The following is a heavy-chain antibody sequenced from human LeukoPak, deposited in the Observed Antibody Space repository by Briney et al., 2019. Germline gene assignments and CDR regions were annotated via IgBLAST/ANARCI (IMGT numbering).Heavy chain of an antibody. V-gene: IGHV4-39*01. Sequence: PSETLSLTCTVSGGSISSSSSYWGWIRQPPGKGLEWIGSNYYSGSTYYNPSLKSRVTISVDTSRNQFSLKLSSVAAADTAVHYCARTNGDYGPVDYRGQGTLVTVSS. D-gene: IGHD4-17*01. CDR2: NYYSGST. CDR1: GGSISSSSSY. J-gene: IGHJ4*02. CDR3: ARTNGDYGPVDY.